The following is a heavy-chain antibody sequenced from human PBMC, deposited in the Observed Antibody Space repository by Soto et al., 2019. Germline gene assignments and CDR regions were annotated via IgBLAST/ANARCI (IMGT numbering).Heavy chain of an antibody. D-gene: IGHD3-10*01. Sequence: VQLVQSGAEVKKPGSSVKVSCKASGGTFTSFPFSWVRQAPGQGLEWMGGIIPIFETTNYAQKLRGRLTITADESTTTAYMELTSLTSEDTAVYFCARESGDYGRPYFDYWGQGTLVTVSS. CDR3: ARESGDYGRPYFDY. CDR1: GGTFTSFP. J-gene: IGHJ4*02. CDR2: IIPIFETT. V-gene: IGHV1-69*01.